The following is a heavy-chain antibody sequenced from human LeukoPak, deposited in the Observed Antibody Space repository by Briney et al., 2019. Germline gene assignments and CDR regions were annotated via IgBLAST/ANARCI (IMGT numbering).Heavy chain of an antibody. V-gene: IGHV1-58*01. Sequence: SVKVSCKASGFTFTSSAVQWVRQARGQRLEWIGWIVVGSGNTNYAQKFQERVTITRDMSTSTAYMELSSLRSEDTAVYYCAADHFAVGAPLRWGQGTLVTVSA. CDR2: IVVGSGNT. D-gene: IGHD1-26*01. J-gene: IGHJ4*02. CDR3: AADHFAVGAPLR. CDR1: GFTFTSSA.